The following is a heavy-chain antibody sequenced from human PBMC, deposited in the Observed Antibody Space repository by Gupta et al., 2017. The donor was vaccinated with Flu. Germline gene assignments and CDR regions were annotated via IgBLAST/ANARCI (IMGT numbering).Heavy chain of an antibody. CDR1: GGSISSSSYY. J-gene: IGHJ3*02. D-gene: IGHD2-2*01. CDR2: IYYSGST. Sequence: QLQLQESGPGLVKPSETLSLTCTVSGGSISSSSYYWGWIRQPPGKGLEWIGSIYYSGSTYYNPSLKSRVTISVDTSKNQFSLKLSSVTTADTAVYYCATSRNHQLLDSYAFDIWGQGTMVTVSS. V-gene: IGHV4-39*01. CDR3: ATSRNHQLLDSYAFDI.